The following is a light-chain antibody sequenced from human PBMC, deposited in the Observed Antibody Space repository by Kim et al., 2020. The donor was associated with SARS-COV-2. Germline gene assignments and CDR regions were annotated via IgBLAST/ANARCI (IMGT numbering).Light chain of an antibody. CDR3: QTWGTGRGV. J-gene: IGLJ2*01. V-gene: IGLV4-69*02. Sequence: ASVKLTCTLSSGHSSYAIAWHQQQPEKGPRYLMKLNSDGSHTKGDGIPARFSGSSSGAECYLTISSLQSEDEADYYCQTWGTGRGVFGGGTQLTVL. CDR1: SGHSSYA. CDR2: LNSDGSH.